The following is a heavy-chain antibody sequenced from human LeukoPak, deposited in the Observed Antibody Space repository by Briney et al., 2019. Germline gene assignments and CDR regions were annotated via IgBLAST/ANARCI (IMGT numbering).Heavy chain of an antibody. D-gene: IGHD6-19*01. V-gene: IGHV1-18*01. CDR2: ISAYNGNT. CDR3: ASSSGWLKGDAFDI. CDR1: GYTFTSHG. Sequence: ASVKVSCKASGYTFTSHGTSWVRQAPGQGLEWMGWISAYNGNTNYAQKLQGRVTMTTDTSTSTAYMELRSLRSDDTAVYYCASSSGWLKGDAFDIWGQGTMVTVSS. J-gene: IGHJ3*02.